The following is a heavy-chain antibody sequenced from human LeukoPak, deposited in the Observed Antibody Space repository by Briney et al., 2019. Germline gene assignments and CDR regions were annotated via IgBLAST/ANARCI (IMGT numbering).Heavy chain of an antibody. J-gene: IGHJ4*02. V-gene: IGHV3-23*01. CDR1: GFTVSSNY. CDR2: ISGSGGST. Sequence: PGGSLRLSCAASGFTVSSNYMSWVRQAPGKGLEWVSAISGSGGSTYYADSVKGRFTVSRDNSKNTLYLQMNSLRAEDTAVYYCASSTRYSSGWSYDYWGQGTLVTVSS. D-gene: IGHD6-19*01. CDR3: ASSTRYSSGWSYDY.